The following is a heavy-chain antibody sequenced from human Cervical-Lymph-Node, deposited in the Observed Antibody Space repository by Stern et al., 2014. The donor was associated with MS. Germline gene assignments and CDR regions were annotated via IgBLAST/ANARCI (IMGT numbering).Heavy chain of an antibody. CDR1: EFTFSDYS. CDR3: ARFYDFWSGGMDV. Sequence: QVQLVQSGGGVVKPGGSLRLSCAASEFTFSDYSLSWIRQAPGKGLEWVSYILGSGTNIYYAASVKGRFTISRDNAKNSLYLQMNSLRAEDTAVYYCARFYDFWSGGMDVWGQGTAVTVSS. CDR2: ILGSGTNI. J-gene: IGHJ6*02. D-gene: IGHD3-3*01. V-gene: IGHV3-11*01.